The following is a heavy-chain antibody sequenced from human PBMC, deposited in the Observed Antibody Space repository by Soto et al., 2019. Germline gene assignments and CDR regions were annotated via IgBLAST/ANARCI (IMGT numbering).Heavy chain of an antibody. CDR2: IDSSGRTR. CDR3: AREGRGSNSSVLVY. V-gene: IGHV3-11*01. Sequence: QVQLVESGGGLVKPGGSLRLSCGASGFRFSDYDMCWIRQAPGKGLEWISSIDSSGRTRFYADSVKGRFTISRDNAKNSLCLQLNSLTAEYMAVYYCAREGRGSNSSVLVYWGQGTLVTVSS. D-gene: IGHD6-6*01. J-gene: IGHJ4*02. CDR1: GFRFSDYD.